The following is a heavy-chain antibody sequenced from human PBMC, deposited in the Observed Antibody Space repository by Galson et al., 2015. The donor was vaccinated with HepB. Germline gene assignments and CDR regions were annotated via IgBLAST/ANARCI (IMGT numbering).Heavy chain of an antibody. Sequence: SLRLSCAASGLTFSGYTMSWVRQAPGRGLEWISGISGNGDSTFYADSVKGRFTVSRDNSNNMLYLQMNSLRAEDAGLYLCAKGYGLFDSWGQGILVTVSS. D-gene: IGHD5-18*01. CDR3: AKGYGLFDS. CDR2: ISGNGDST. J-gene: IGHJ5*01. V-gene: IGHV3-23*01. CDR1: GLTFSGYT.